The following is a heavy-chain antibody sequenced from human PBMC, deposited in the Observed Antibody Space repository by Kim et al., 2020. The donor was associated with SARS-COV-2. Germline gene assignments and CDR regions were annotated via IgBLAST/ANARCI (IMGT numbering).Heavy chain of an antibody. J-gene: IGHJ6*02. V-gene: IGHV7-4-1*02. D-gene: IGHD6-19*01. Sequence: ASVKVSCKASGYTFTSYAMNWVRQAPGQGLEWMGWINTNTGNPTYAQGFTGRFVFSLDTSVSTAYLQISSLKAEDTAVYYCASNSGGAYYYYGMDVWGQGTTVTVSS. CDR1: GYTFTSYA. CDR3: ASNSGGAYYYYGMDV. CDR2: INTNTGNP.